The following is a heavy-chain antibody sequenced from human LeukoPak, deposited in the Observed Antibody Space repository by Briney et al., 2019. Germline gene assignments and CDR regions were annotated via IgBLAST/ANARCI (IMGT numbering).Heavy chain of an antibody. J-gene: IGHJ4*02. CDR1: GFVFVHSW. CDR2: INLDGSEI. V-gene: IGHV3-7*03. CDR3: VRDRGYSTFDD. Sequence: PGGSLRLSCEASGFVFVHSWMSWVRRGPGKGAGWVANINLDGSEINYLDSLSGRLTISRDNAKDSLYLQMNGLRAEDTAVYFCVRDRGYSTFDDWGQGTLVTVSS. D-gene: IGHD3-22*01.